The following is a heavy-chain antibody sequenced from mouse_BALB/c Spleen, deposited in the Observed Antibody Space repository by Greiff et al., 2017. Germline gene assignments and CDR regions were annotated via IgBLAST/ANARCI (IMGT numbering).Heavy chain of an antibody. CDR3: CKGDYDWFAY. J-gene: IGHJ3*01. CDR1: GFTFTDYY. D-gene: IGHD2-4*01. CDR2: IRNKANGYTT. V-gene: IGHV7-3*02. Sequence: EVMLVESGGGLVQPGGSLRLSCATSGFTFTDYYMSWVRQPPGKALEWLGFIRNKANGYTTEYSASVKGRFTISRDNSQSILYLQMNTLRAEDSATYYCCKGDYDWFAYWGQGTLVTVSA.